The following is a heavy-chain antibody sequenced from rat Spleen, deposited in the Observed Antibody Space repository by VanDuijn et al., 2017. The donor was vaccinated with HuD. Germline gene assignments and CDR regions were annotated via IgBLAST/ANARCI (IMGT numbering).Heavy chain of an antibody. CDR3: ARPPTGVDY. V-gene: IGHV5-43*01. CDR1: GFTFRSYV. J-gene: IGHJ2*01. CDR2: INTDSSRT. Sequence: EVQLVESGGGLVQPGRSLKVSCVASGFTFRSYVMHWFRQAPENGIEWLASINTDSSRTHYAETVKGRFTISRDNAKSTLYLQMDSLRSEDTATYYCARPPTGVDYWGQGVMVTVSS. D-gene: IGHD3-4*01.